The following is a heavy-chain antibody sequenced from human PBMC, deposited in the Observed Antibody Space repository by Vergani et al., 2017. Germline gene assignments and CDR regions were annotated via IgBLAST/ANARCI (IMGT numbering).Heavy chain of an antibody. V-gene: IGHV1-24*01. CDR3: AASDWAMVLLY. CDR2: FDPEDGET. D-gene: IGHD5-18*01. J-gene: IGHJ4*02. CDR1: GYSLTELS. Sequence: QVQLVQSGAEVKKPGSSVKVSCKVSGYSLTELSMHWVRQAPGKGLEWMGGFDPEDGETIYAQQFQGRVTMTVDTSTDTAYMELSSLRSEDTGVYYCAASDWAMVLLYWGQGTLVTVSS.